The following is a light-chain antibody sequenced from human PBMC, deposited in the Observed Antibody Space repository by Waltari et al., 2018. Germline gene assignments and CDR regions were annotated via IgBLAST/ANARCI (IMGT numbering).Light chain of an antibody. CDR3: QSWDSSLVV. CDR1: RLGNKY. CDR2: QDS. J-gene: IGLJ2*01. V-gene: IGLV3-1*01. Sequence: YDLTQPPSVSVSPGQTASISCSGARLGNKYHSWYQQKPGQSPVLVIYQDSERPLGIPERFSGSNSGNTATLTISGTKTMDEADYYCQSWDSSLVVFGGGTKLTVL.